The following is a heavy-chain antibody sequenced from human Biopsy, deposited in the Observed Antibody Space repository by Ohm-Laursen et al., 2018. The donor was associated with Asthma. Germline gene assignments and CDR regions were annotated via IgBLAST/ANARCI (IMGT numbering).Heavy chain of an antibody. CDR3: TKDTGELGMSAFDV. CDR1: GFTFDDFA. J-gene: IGHJ3*01. V-gene: IGHV3-9*01. CDR2: VSWNSRDI. Sequence: SLRLFCAASGFTFDDFAMHWARQAPGKGLEWVASVSWNSRDIAYADSVRGRFAISRDNAKNSLYLQMNSLRVEDTAFYHCTKDTGELGMSAFDVWGQGTMVAVSS. D-gene: IGHD7-27*01.